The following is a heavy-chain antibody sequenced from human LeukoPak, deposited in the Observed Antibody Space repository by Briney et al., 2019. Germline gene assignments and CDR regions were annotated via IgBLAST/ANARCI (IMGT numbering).Heavy chain of an antibody. Sequence: SETLSLTCTVSGGSISSGSYYWGWIRQPPGKGLEWIGTIYYSGSTYYNPSLKSRVTISVDTSKNQFSLKLSSVTAADTAVYYCARLGHGRFYFDYWGQGTLVTVSS. CDR2: IYYSGST. CDR1: GGSISSGSYY. CDR3: ARLGHGRFYFDY. J-gene: IGHJ4*02. V-gene: IGHV4-39*01. D-gene: IGHD1-26*01.